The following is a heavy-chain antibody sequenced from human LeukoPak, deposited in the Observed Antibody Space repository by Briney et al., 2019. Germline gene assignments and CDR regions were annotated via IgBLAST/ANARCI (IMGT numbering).Heavy chain of an antibody. CDR3: ARGWAYQHFGAVAGYFDY. Sequence: GGSLRLSCAASGFTFSDYYMSWIRQAPGKGLEWVSYISSSGSTIYYADSVKGRFTISRDNAKNSLYLQMNSLRAEDTAVYYCARGWAYQHFGAVAGYFDYWGQGTLVTVSS. J-gene: IGHJ4*02. CDR2: ISSSGSTI. CDR1: GFTFSDYY. D-gene: IGHD6-19*01. V-gene: IGHV3-11*01.